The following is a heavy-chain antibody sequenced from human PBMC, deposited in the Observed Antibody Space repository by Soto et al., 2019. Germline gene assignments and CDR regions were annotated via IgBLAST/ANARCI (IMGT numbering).Heavy chain of an antibody. CDR2: ISTHNGNT. CDR3: AREGSLGLFDAYDL. V-gene: IGHV1-18*04. Sequence: VASVKVSCKASVFTSSGISWVRQAPGQRLEWMGWISTHNGNTIYAQKFQGRVIMTMDTSTTTVYRELRSLRPDDTAVHLCAREGSLGLFDAYDLWGQGTMVTVSS. D-gene: IGHD3-10*01. J-gene: IGHJ3*01. CDR1: VFTSSG.